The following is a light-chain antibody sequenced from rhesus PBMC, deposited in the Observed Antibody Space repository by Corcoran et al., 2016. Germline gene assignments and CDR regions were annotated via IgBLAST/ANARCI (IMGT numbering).Light chain of an antibody. CDR1: QSARPS. J-gene: IGKJ4*01. V-gene: IGKV3-24*03. CDR2: GTA. CDR3: QQVFIWPLP. Sequence: EIVMTQSPATLSWSPGESATCSCRASQSARPSLAWYQQKPGRAPKLLIYGTAIRATGIPDRFSGRGSGTEFTLTINRLEPEDVGVYYCQQVFIWPLPFAGGTEVEL.